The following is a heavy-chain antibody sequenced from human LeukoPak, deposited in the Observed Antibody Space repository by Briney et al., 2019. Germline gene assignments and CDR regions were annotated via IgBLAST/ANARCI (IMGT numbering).Heavy chain of an antibody. CDR2: IYYSGST. CDR3: ARHKDYYYSYMDV. CDR1: GDSISTSSYY. Sequence: SETLSLTCSVSGDSISTSSYYWGWIRQPPGKGLEWIGTIYYSGSTYYNPSLTSRVTISVDTSKNQFSLKLSSVTAADTAVYYCARHKDYYYSYMDVWGRGTTVTVSS. V-gene: IGHV4-39*01. J-gene: IGHJ6*03.